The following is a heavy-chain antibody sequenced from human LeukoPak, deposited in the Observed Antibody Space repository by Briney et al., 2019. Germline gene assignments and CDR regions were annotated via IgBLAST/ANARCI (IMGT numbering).Heavy chain of an antibody. D-gene: IGHD1-14*01. Sequence: GGSLRLSCAASEFTFSTYWMHWVRQATGKGLEWVSGIGTAGDTYYPGSVKGRFTISRENAKNSLYLQMNSLRAGDTAVYYCARARRARSRTDAFDIWGQGTMVTVSS. J-gene: IGHJ3*02. CDR3: ARARRARSRTDAFDI. CDR2: IGTAGDT. CDR1: EFTFSTYW. V-gene: IGHV3-13*01.